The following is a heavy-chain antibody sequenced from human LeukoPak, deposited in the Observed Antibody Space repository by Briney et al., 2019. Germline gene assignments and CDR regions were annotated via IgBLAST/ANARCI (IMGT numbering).Heavy chain of an antibody. CDR1: GFTFSSYA. J-gene: IGHJ4*02. CDR2: IRCSGGST. Sequence: AGGSLRLSCAASGFTFSSYAMSWVRQAPGKGLEWVSTIRCSGGSTHYADPVKGRFTISRDNVKNSLYMQMNRLRAEDTAVYYCARDSVAGADYWGQGHLVLVSS. V-gene: IGHV3-23*01. D-gene: IGHD6-19*01. CDR3: ARDSVAGADY.